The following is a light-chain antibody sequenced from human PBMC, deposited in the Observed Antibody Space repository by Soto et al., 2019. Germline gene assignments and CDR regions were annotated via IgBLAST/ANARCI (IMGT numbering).Light chain of an antibody. V-gene: IGKV3-20*01. Sequence: EIVLTQSPGTLSLSPGERATFSCRASQSVSSSYLAWYQQKPGQAPRLLIYGASSRATGIPDRFSGSGSGTDFTLTISRLEPEAFAVYYCQQYGSSPPITFGQGTRLEIK. CDR1: QSVSSSY. CDR3: QQYGSSPPIT. CDR2: GAS. J-gene: IGKJ5*01.